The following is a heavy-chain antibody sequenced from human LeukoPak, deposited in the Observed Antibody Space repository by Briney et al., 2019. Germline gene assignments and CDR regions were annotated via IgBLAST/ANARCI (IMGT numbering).Heavy chain of an antibody. V-gene: IGHV3-30*02. Sequence: GGSLRLSCATSGFTFSTSGMHWVRQAPGKGLEWVAFIRPDASKEYHADSVKGRFIISRDNSKKVLHLQMNSLRVEDTAMYYCAKEAGLFDVWGQGAMVIVSS. CDR3: AKEAGLFDV. CDR2: IRPDASKE. J-gene: IGHJ3*01. CDR1: GFTFSTSG.